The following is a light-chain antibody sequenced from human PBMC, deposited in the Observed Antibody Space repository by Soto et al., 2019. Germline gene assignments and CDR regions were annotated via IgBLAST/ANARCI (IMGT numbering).Light chain of an antibody. CDR2: GAS. J-gene: IGKJ2*01. Sequence: EIVLTQSPGTLSLSPGERATLSCRASQSVTSSYLAWYQQKPGQAPRLLIYGASSRATGIPDKFSGSGSGTDFTITISRLEPEDSEVYYCQHYCNSPDTFGQGTKLEIK. CDR3: QHYCNSPDT. V-gene: IGKV3-20*01. CDR1: QSVTSSY.